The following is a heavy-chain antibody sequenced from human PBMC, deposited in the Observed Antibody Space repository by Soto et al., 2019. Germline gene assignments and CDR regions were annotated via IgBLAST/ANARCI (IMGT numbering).Heavy chain of an antibody. D-gene: IGHD2-21*02. CDR2: IIPIFGTA. CDR3: ARVGAYCGGDCYNYGMDV. J-gene: IGHJ6*02. V-gene: IGHV1-69*06. Sequence: QVQLVQSGAEVKKPGSSVKVSCKASGGTFSSYAISWVRQAPGQGLEWMGGIIPIFGTANYAQKFQGRVTITADKSTSTAYMGLSSPRSEEKAVYYLARVGAYCGGDCYNYGMDVWGQGTTVTVSS. CDR1: GGTFSSYA.